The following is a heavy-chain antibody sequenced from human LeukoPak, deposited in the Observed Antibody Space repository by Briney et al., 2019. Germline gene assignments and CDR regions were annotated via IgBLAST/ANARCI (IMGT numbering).Heavy chain of an antibody. D-gene: IGHD3-3*01. CDR2: IKQDGSEK. Sequence: GGSLRLSCAASGFTFSSYWMSWVRQAPGKGLEWVANIKQDGSEKYYVDSVKGRFTISRDNAKNSLYLQMNSLRAEDTAVYYCARDTSLAYDFWSGYPRGTFDYWGQGSLVTVSS. CDR1: GFTFSSYW. V-gene: IGHV3-7*05. J-gene: IGHJ4*02. CDR3: ARDTSLAYDFWSGYPRGTFDY.